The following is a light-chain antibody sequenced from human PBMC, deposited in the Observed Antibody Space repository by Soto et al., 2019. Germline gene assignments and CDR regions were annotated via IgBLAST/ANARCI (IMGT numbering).Light chain of an antibody. CDR2: ENN. V-gene: IGLV1-40*01. CDR1: SSNIGAGYE. Sequence: QSVLTQPPSVSEAPGQRVTISCTGSSSNIGAGYEAHWYQQVPGTAPKLLIYENNNRPEGVPDRFSGSKSGTSASLAITGLQAEDEAEYYCQSYDSSLSGYVFGTGTKLTVL. CDR3: QSYDSSLSGYV. J-gene: IGLJ1*01.